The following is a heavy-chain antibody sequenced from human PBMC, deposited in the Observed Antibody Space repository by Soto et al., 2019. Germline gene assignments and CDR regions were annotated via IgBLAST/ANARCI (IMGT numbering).Heavy chain of an antibody. CDR3: ARGSPLLTAY. V-gene: IGHV1-3*01. CDR2: INAGNGNT. Sequence: PSVKISCRASGYTFTSYAMHGVRQAPGQRLEWMGWINAGNGNTKYSQKFQGRVTITRDTSASTAYMELSSLRSEDTAVYYCARGSPLLTAYWGQGTLVTVSS. D-gene: IGHD3-10*01. CDR1: GYTFTSYA. J-gene: IGHJ4*02.